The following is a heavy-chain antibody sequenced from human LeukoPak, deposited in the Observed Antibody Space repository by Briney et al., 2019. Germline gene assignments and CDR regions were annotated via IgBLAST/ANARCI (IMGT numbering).Heavy chain of an antibody. D-gene: IGHD3-10*01. Sequence: ASVKVSCKASGYTFTGYYMHWVRQAPGQGLEWMGWINPNSGGTNYAQKFQGRVTMTRDTSISTAYMELSRLRSDDTAVYYCARVGTYYGSTYNWFDPWGQGTLVTVSS. CDR1: GYTFTGYY. CDR3: ARVGTYYGSTYNWFDP. CDR2: INPNSGGT. V-gene: IGHV1-2*02. J-gene: IGHJ5*02.